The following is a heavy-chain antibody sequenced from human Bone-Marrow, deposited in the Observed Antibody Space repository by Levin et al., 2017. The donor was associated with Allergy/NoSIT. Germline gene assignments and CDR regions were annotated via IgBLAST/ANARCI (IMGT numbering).Heavy chain of an antibody. V-gene: IGHV3-33*01. CDR1: GFTFSSYG. CDR3: ARDLPQADCSSTSCPPTADRRHNWFDP. CDR2: IWYDGSNK. Sequence: PGGSLRLSCAASGFTFSSYGMHWVRQAPGKGLEWVAVIWYDGSNKYYADSVKGRFTISRDNSKNTLYLQMNSLRAEDTAVYYCARDLPQADCSSTSCPPTADRRHNWFDPWGQGTLVTVSS. D-gene: IGHD2-2*01. J-gene: IGHJ5*02.